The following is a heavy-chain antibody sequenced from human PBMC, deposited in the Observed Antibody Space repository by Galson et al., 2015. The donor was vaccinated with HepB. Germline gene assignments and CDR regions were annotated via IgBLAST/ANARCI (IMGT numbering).Heavy chain of an antibody. CDR2: IIPIFGTA. Sequence: SVKVSCKASGGTFSSYAISWVRQAPGQGLEWMGGIIPIFGTANYAQKFQGRVTITADESTSTAYMELSSLRSEDTAVYYCARGVTMEGGMDVWGQGTTVTVSS. J-gene: IGHJ6*02. D-gene: IGHD4/OR15-4a*01. V-gene: IGHV1-69*13. CDR3: ARGVTMEGGMDV. CDR1: GGTFSSYA.